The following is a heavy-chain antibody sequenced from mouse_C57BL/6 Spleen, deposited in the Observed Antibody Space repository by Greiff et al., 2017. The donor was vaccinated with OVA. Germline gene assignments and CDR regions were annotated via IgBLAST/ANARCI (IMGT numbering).Heavy chain of an antibody. CDR2: IHPSDSDT. CDR3: ARHDHYYGSSYDFDY. Sequence: QVQLQQPGADLVKPGASVKVSCKASGYTFTSYWMHWVKQRPGQGLEWIGRIHPSDSDTNYNQKFKGKATLTVDKSSSTAYMQLSSLTSEDSAVYYCARHDHYYGSSYDFDYWGQGTTLTVSS. J-gene: IGHJ2*01. V-gene: IGHV1-74*01. CDR1: GYTFTSYW. D-gene: IGHD1-1*01.